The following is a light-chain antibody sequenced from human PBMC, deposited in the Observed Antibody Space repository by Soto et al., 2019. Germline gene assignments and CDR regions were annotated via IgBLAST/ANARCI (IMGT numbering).Light chain of an antibody. CDR3: HQYNVWPPLT. CDR2: DAS. J-gene: IGKJ4*01. Sequence: EIVMTQSPATLSVSPGERATLSCRASQSVNSNLAWYRQKPGQAPRLLISDASTRATGVPARFSGSGSGTEFTLTISSLQSEESGIYYCHQYNVWPPLTFGGGTKVEIK. V-gene: IGKV3-15*01. CDR1: QSVNSN.